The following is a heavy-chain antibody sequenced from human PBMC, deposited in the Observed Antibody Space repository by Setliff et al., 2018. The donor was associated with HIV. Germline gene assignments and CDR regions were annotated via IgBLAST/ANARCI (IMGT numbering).Heavy chain of an antibody. V-gene: IGHV3-64*04. J-gene: IGHJ4*02. D-gene: IGHD6-13*01. CDR1: DSPSVAML. Sequence: GGSRDSPVQPLDSPSVAMLCTGSARLQGRDWNMFQLLVVMGVAHTTQTQVRDRVSISRDNAKNTLYLQMNSLRAEDTAVYYCAKDHATSSWFTALLDYWGQGALVTVSS. CDR2: LVVMGVA. CDR3: AKDHATSSWFTALLDY.